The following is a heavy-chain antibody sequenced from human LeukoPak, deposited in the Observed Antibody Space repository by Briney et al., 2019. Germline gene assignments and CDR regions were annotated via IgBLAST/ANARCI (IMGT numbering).Heavy chain of an antibody. Sequence: ASVKVSCQASGYTFTNYDINWVRQATGQGLEWMGWINPKSGGTKYAQKFQGRVTMTTDTSISTAYMELSSLRSDDTAVYYCARNYYDSTGYYGDGAFDIRGQGTMVTVSS. CDR2: INPKSGGT. V-gene: IGHV1-2*02. D-gene: IGHD3-22*01. CDR1: GYTFTNYD. CDR3: ARNYYDSTGYYGDGAFDI. J-gene: IGHJ3*02.